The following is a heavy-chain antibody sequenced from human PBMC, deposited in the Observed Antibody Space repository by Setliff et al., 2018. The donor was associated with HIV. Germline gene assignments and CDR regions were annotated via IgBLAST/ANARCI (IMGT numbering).Heavy chain of an antibody. CDR3: ARGQDLGATWTGYYYYYMDV. CDR1: VGSFRGHY. Sequence: PSETLSLTCAVYVGSFRGHYWIWIRQPPGKGLEWIGETNPSGSTKYNPSLKSRDTISVDRSKNQFSLKLTSVTAADTAVYYCARGQDLGATWTGYYYYYMDVWGKGTTVTVSS. CDR2: TNPSGST. J-gene: IGHJ6*03. D-gene: IGHD1-26*01. V-gene: IGHV4-34*01.